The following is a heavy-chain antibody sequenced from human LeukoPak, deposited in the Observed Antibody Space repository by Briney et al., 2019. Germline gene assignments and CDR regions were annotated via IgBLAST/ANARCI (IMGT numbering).Heavy chain of an antibody. CDR2: MNANSGNT. CDR1: GYTFTSND. J-gene: IGHJ5*02. Sequence: ASVKVSCKASGYTFTSNDINWVRQATEQGLEWMGWMNANSGNTGYAQKFQGRVTMTRDTSISTAYMELSSLRSEDTAVYYCARGAGSDGRDWFDPWGQGTLVTVSS. D-gene: IGHD5-24*01. V-gene: IGHV1-8*01. CDR3: ARGAGSDGRDWFDP.